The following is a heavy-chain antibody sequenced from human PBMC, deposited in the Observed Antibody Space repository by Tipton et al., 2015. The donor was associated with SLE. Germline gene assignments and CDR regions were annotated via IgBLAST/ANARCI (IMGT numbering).Heavy chain of an antibody. CDR3: ANLYGDQRDY. CDR2: INHSGST. Sequence: LRLSCAVYGGSFSGYYWSWIRQPPGKGLEWIGEINHSGSTNYNPSLKSRVTISVDTSKNQFSLKLSSVTAADTAVYYCANLYGDQRDYWGQGTLVTVSS. CDR1: GGSFSGYY. V-gene: IGHV4-34*01. D-gene: IGHD4-17*01. J-gene: IGHJ4*02.